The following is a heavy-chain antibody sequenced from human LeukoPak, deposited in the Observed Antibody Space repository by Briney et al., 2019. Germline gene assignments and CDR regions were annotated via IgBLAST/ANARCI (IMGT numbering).Heavy chain of an antibody. CDR2: IIPIFGTA. Sequence: SVKVSCKASGGTFSSYAIRWVRQAPGQGLEWMERIIPIFGTANYAQKFQGRVTITTDESTSTAYMELSSLRSEDTAVYYCARDMYYYDSSGYCYFDYWGQGTLVTVSS. D-gene: IGHD3-22*01. V-gene: IGHV1-69*05. CDR1: GGTFSSYA. J-gene: IGHJ4*02. CDR3: ARDMYYYDSSGYCYFDY.